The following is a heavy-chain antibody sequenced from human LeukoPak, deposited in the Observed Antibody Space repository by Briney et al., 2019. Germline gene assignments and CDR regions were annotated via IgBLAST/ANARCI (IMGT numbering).Heavy chain of an antibody. Sequence: ASVKVSCKASGYTFTGYYVHWVRQAPGQGLEWMGWINPNSGGTNYAQKFQGRVTMTSDTSISTAYMELSRLRSDDTAVYYCARDRNGVYYYYYMDVWGKGTTVTVSS. J-gene: IGHJ6*03. D-gene: IGHD2-8*01. V-gene: IGHV1-2*02. CDR1: GYTFTGYY. CDR3: ARDRNGVYYYYYMDV. CDR2: INPNSGGT.